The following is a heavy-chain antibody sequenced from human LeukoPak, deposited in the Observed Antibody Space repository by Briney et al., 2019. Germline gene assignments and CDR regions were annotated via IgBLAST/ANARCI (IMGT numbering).Heavy chain of an antibody. CDR1: GYTFTGYY. Sequence: ASVKVSCKASGYTFTGYYMHWVRQAPGQGLEWMGWINPNSGGTNYAQKLQGRVTMTTDTSTSTAYMELRSLRSDDTAVYYCATHGRRDGYNSYWGQGTLVTVSS. CDR3: ATHGRRDGYNSY. V-gene: IGHV1-2*02. CDR2: INPNSGGT. D-gene: IGHD5-24*01. J-gene: IGHJ4*02.